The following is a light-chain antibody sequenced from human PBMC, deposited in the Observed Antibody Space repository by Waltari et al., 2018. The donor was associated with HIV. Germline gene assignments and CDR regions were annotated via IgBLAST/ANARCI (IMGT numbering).Light chain of an antibody. J-gene: IGLJ1*01. Sequence: QSALTQPRSVSGSPGQSVTISCTGSASDVGGYHYVSWYQHHPGKAPKLLIYDVNKRPSGVPDRFSGSKSGNTASLTISGLQTEDEADYYCCSYAGSSYVFGTETKVTVL. CDR2: DVN. CDR3: CSYAGSSYV. V-gene: IGLV2-11*01. CDR1: ASDVGGYHY.